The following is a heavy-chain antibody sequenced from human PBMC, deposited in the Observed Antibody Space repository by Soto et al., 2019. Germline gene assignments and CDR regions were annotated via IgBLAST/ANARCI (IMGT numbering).Heavy chain of an antibody. V-gene: IGHV1-18*01. CDR3: ARGRYGEY. D-gene: IGHD3-10*01. J-gene: IGHJ4*02. CDR2: ISAHNGNT. Sequence: QVHLVQSGAEVKKPGASVKVSCKASGYTFTSYGITWVRQAPGQGLEWMGWISAHNGNTDYAQKLQGRVIVTRDTSTSTAYMELRSLISDDTAVYYCARGRYGEYWGQGELVTVSS. CDR1: GYTFTSYG.